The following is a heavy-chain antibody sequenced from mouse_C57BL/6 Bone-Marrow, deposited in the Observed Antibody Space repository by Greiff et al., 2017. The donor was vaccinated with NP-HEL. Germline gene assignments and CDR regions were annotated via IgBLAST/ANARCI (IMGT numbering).Heavy chain of an antibody. Sequence: QVQLQQSGAELVRPGTSVKVSCKASGYAFTNYLIEWVKQRPGQGLEWIGVINPGSGGTNYNEKFKGQATLTADKSSSTTYMQLSSLTSVDSAVYVCARGDGDKYYGSCLDYWGQGTTLTVSS. CDR1: GYAFTNYL. V-gene: IGHV1-54*01. J-gene: IGHJ2*01. CDR2: INPGSGGT. D-gene: IGHD1-1*01. CDR3: ARGDGDKYYGSCLDY.